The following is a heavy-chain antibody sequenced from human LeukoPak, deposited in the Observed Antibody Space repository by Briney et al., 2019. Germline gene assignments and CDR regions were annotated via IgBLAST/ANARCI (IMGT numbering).Heavy chain of an antibody. Sequence: SETLSLTCAVYGGSFSGYYWSWIRQPPGKGLERIGEINHSGSTNYNPSLKSRVTISVDTSKNQFSLKLSSVTAADTAVYYCARGLIVVVPAALDYWGQGTLVTVSS. CDR3: ARGLIVVVPAALDY. CDR2: INHSGST. V-gene: IGHV4-34*01. J-gene: IGHJ4*02. CDR1: GGSFSGYY. D-gene: IGHD2-2*01.